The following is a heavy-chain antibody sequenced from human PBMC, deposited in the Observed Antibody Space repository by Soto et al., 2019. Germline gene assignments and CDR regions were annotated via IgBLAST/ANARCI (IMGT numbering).Heavy chain of an antibody. D-gene: IGHD3-22*01. V-gene: IGHV3-23*01. CDR2: MSRNGDNT. Sequence: GGSLRLSCAASGFTFSIYAMTWVRQAPVKGLEWVSSMSRNGDNTYYADSVKGRFTISRDNSKNTLYLQMNSLRAEDTAIYYCAKDESNSNPLYYFDFWGPGTLVTVSS. CDR3: AKDESNSNPLYYFDF. CDR1: GFTFSIYA. J-gene: IGHJ4*02.